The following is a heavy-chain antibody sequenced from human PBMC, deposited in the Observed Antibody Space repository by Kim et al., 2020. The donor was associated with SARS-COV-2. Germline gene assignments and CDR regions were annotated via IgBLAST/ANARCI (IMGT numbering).Heavy chain of an antibody. D-gene: IGHD2-8*01. Sequence: SESLSLTCTVSGGSVSSGRFYWGWVRQRPGKVLEGLGYIYYNGRTNYNPALKSRVTMSLDTSKSQFSLRLTSVTAADTAVYFFARERAINVMALFTDSWGPRMLVTVSP. CDR3: ARERAINVMALFTDS. V-gene: IGHV4-61*01. J-gene: IGHJ4*02. CDR2: IYYNGRT. CDR1: GGSVSSGRFY.